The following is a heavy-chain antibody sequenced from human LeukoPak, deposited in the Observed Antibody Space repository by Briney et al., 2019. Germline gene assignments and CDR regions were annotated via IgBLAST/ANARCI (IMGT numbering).Heavy chain of an antibody. V-gene: IGHV4-59*01. CDR3: ARGPWFDP. Sequence: ETLSLTCTVSGGSISSYYWSWLRQPPGKGLEWIGYIYYSGSTNYNPSLKSRVTISVDTSKNQFSLKLSSVTAADTAVYYCARGPWFDPWGQGTLVTVSS. J-gene: IGHJ5*02. CDR1: GGSISSYY. CDR2: IYYSGST.